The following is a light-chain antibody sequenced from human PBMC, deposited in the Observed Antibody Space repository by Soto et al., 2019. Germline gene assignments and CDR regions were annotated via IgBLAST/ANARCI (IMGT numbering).Light chain of an antibody. CDR2: AAS. CDR1: QSISTY. V-gene: IGKV1-39*01. CDR3: QQSYRTPRT. J-gene: IGKJ1*01. Sequence: DIQMTQSPSSLSASVGDRVTITCRASQSISTYLNCYQQKPGKAPNLLIYAASSLQSGVPSTFNGSGSGTDFTLTISSLQPEDFATYYCQQSYRTPRTFGQGTKVYIK.